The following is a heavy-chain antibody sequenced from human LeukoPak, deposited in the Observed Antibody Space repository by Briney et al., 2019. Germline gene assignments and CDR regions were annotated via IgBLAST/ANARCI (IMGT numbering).Heavy chain of an antibody. CDR2: INPNSGGT. CDR3: ARVKWLTNDNFDY. Sequence: GASVKVSCKASGYTFTGYYMHWVRQAPGQGLEWMGWINPNSGGTNYAQKFQGRVTMTRDTSISTAYMELSRLRSDDTAVYYCARVKWLTNDNFDYWGQGTLVTVSS. V-gene: IGHV1-2*02. CDR1: GYTFTGYY. J-gene: IGHJ4*02. D-gene: IGHD3-22*01.